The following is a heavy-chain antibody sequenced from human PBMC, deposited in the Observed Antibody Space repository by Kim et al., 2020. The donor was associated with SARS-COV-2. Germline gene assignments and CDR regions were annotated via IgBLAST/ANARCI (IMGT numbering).Heavy chain of an antibody. V-gene: IGHV4-59*10. Sequence: GSTSYHPALESRLTMSLETSKSQFSLKLTSVTAADTAVYYCVRFGRGSYWGQGTLVTVSS. CDR2: GST. J-gene: IGHJ4*02. CDR3: VRFGRGSY. D-gene: IGHD1-26*01.